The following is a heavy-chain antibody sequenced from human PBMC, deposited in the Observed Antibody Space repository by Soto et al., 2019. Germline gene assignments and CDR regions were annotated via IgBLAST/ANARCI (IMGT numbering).Heavy chain of an antibody. Sequence: GGSLRLSCAASGFTFSSYAMHWVRQAPGKGLEWVAVISYDGSNKYYADSVKGRFTISRDNSKNTLYLQMNILRAEDTAVYYCARVGSGSYIFYNYGLDVWGQGTTVTVSS. V-gene: IGHV3-30*14. CDR2: ISYDGSNK. CDR1: GFTFSSYA. D-gene: IGHD3-10*01. J-gene: IGHJ6*02. CDR3: ARVGSGSYIFYNYGLDV.